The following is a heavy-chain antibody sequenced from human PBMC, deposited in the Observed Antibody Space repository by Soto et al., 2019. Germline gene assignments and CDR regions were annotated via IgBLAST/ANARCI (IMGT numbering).Heavy chain of an antibody. Sequence: QVQLQESGPGLVKPSETLSLTSTVSGGSISSYYWSWIRQPPGKGLEWIGYIYYSGSTNYNPSLKSRVTISVDTSKHQFSLKLSSVTAADTAVYYCARGGYSYGDFDYWGQGTLVTVSS. CDR2: IYYSGST. CDR1: GGSISSYY. J-gene: IGHJ4*02. V-gene: IGHV4-59*01. CDR3: ARGGYSYGDFDY. D-gene: IGHD5-18*01.